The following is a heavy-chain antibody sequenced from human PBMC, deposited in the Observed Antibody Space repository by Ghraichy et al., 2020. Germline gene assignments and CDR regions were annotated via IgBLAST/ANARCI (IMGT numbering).Heavy chain of an antibody. CDR3: ARVDRKFDP. CDR2: INHSGST. CDR1: GGSFSGYY. J-gene: IGHJ5*02. Sequence: SQTLSLTCAVYGGSFSGYYRSWIRQAPGKGLEWIGEINHSGSTNYNPSLKSRVTISVDTSKNQFSLNLSSVTAADTAVYYCARVDRKFDPWGQGTLVTVSS. V-gene: IGHV4-34*01.